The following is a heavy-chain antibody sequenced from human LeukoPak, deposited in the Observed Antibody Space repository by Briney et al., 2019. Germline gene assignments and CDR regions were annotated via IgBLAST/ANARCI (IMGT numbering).Heavy chain of an antibody. D-gene: IGHD6-19*01. Sequence: PGRSLRLSCEAPGLTLNYNAMHWVRQAQGKGLEWVAVIWNDGNKKYYADSVKGRFTISRDNSKNTLYLQMNSLRAEDTAIYYCARTLYSGGWYGGDYWGQGTLVTVSS. CDR3: ARTLYSGGWYGGDY. CDR1: GLTLNYNA. V-gene: IGHV3-33*01. J-gene: IGHJ4*02. CDR2: IWNDGNKK.